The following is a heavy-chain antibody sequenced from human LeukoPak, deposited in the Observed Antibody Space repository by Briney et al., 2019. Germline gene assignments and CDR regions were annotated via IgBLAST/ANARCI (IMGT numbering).Heavy chain of an antibody. V-gene: IGHV4-59*11. CDR1: GASINSHY. J-gene: IGHJ3*02. Sequence: PSETLSLTCTVSGASINSHYWIWIRQPPGKGLEWIGYIHDSGSTRYSPSLKSRVTISVDTSKNQFSLKLSSVTAADTAVYYCARDLYSSGYDVFDIWGQGTMATDSS. CDR2: IHDSGST. CDR3: ARDLYSSGYDVFDI. D-gene: IGHD6-19*01.